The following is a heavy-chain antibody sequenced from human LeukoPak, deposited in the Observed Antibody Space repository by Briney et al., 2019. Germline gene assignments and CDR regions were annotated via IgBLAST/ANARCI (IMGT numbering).Heavy chain of an antibody. V-gene: IGHV3-23*01. D-gene: IGHD3-3*01. J-gene: IGHJ4*02. Sequence: GGSLRLSCAASGFTLSNFAMSWVRQAPGKGLEWVALISGSTGSTYYADSVKGRFTISRDIIKNTLYLQMNSLRAEDTATYYCAKDGFQSSEWSPPLNYWGQGILVVVSS. CDR1: GFTLSNFA. CDR3: AKDGFQSSEWSPPLNY. CDR2: ISGSTGST.